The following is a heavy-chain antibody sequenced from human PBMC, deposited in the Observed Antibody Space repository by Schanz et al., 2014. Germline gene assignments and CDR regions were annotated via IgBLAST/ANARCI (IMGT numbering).Heavy chain of an antibody. V-gene: IGHV3-30*05. Sequence: QVQLVESGGGVVQPGRSRRLSCEASGFTFSSYGMHWVRQAPGKGLEWGAVISHDGSKKYYADSVKGRFTISRDNSRNTLYLQMNSLRAEDTAVYYCARELPSYFDFWNGSQNAFDYWGQGTLVTVSS. CDR1: GFTFSSYG. D-gene: IGHD3-3*01. J-gene: IGHJ4*02. CDR2: ISHDGSKK. CDR3: ARELPSYFDFWNGSQNAFDY.